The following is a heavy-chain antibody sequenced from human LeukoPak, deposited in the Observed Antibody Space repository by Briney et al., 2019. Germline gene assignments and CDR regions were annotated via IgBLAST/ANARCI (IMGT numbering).Heavy chain of an antibody. CDR2: IYYSGST. V-gene: IGHV4-59*01. CDR3: ARDVMITFGGVIVTYFDY. Sequence: SETLSLTCTVSGGSISSYYWSWLRQPPGKGLEWIGYIYYSGSTNYNPSLKSRVTISVDTSKNQFSLKLSSVTAADTAVYYCARDVMITFGGVIVTYFDYWGQGTLVTVSS. J-gene: IGHJ4*02. D-gene: IGHD3-16*02. CDR1: GGSISSYY.